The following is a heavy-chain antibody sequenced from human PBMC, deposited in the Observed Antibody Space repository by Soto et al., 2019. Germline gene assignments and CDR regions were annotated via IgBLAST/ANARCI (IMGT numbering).Heavy chain of an antibody. CDR2: ISGGGEAA. Sequence: EVQVLESGGGLVQPGGSLRLSCAGSGFTFINYAMNWVRQAPGKGLEWVSSISGGGEAAFFPDSVRGRFTISRDNSKNTVTLQMNSLGVDDTAVYYCARKILGSTTRPNYWYFDLWGRGTLVTVSS. CDR3: ARKILGSTTRPNYWYFDL. V-gene: IGHV3-23*01. J-gene: IGHJ2*01. D-gene: IGHD7-27*01. CDR1: GFTFINYA.